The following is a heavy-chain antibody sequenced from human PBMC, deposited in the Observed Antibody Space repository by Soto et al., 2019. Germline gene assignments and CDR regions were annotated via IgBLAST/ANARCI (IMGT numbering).Heavy chain of an antibody. J-gene: IGHJ6*02. V-gene: IGHV5-51*01. CDR3: ARGGEWENYYYYGMDV. Sequence: PGETLKISCKGSGYSFTSYWIGWVRQMPGKGLEWMGIIYPGDSDTRYSPSFQGQVTISADKSISTAYLQWSSLKASDTAMYYCARGGEWENYYYYGMDVWGQGTTVTVS. CDR2: IYPGDSDT. D-gene: IGHD1-26*01. CDR1: GYSFTSYW.